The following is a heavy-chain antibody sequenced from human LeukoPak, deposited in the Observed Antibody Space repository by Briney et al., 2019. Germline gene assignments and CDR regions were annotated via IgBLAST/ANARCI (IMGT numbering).Heavy chain of an antibody. V-gene: IGHV3-21*01. D-gene: IGHD4-17*01. Sequence: GALRLSCAASGFTFSSYSMNWVRQAPGKGLEWVSSISSRSSYIYYADLVKGRFTISRDNAKNSLYLQMNSLRAEDTAVYYCARDHDDYGDYPTAPTDYWGQGTLVTVSS. CDR2: ISSRSSYI. CDR3: ARDHDDYGDYPTAPTDY. J-gene: IGHJ4*02. CDR1: GFTFSSYS.